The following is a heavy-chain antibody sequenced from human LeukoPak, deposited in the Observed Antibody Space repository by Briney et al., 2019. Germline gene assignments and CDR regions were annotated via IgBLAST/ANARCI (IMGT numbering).Heavy chain of an antibody. J-gene: IGHJ4*02. Sequence: GGSLRLSCAVSGFTVSSNYMSWVRQAPGKGLEWVSVLYTGGTTYYADSVKGRFTISRDNSKNTLYLQMNSLRAEDTAVYYCTGVTGTTVYFDYWGQGTLVTVSS. CDR3: TGVTGTTVYFDY. CDR1: GFTVSSNY. CDR2: LYTGGTT. V-gene: IGHV3-66*01. D-gene: IGHD1-7*01.